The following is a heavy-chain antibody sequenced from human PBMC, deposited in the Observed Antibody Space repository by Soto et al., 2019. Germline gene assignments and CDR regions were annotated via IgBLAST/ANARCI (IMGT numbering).Heavy chain of an antibody. J-gene: IGHJ4*02. CDR3: ARHLLHLGRLYFDY. D-gene: IGHD3-3*01. CDR2: IYYSGST. V-gene: IGHV4-59*08. CDR1: GGSISSYY. Sequence: SETLSLTCTVSGGSISSYYWSWIRQPPGKGLEWIGYIYYSGSTNYNPSLKSRVTISVDTSKNQFSLKLSSVTAADTAVYYCARHLLHLGRLYFDYWGQGTQVTVSS.